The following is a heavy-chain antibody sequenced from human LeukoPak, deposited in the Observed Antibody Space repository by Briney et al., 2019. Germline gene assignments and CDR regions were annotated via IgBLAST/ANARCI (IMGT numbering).Heavy chain of an antibody. J-gene: IGHJ6*03. D-gene: IGHD4-11*01. Sequence: PSGTLSLTCAVSGGSISSSNWWSWVRQPPGKGLEWIGEIYHSGSTNYNPSLKSRVTISVDTSKNQFSLKLSSVTAADTAVYYCARDYRPSVYYYYYYYMDVWGKGTTVTVSS. CDR1: GGSISSSNW. V-gene: IGHV4-4*02. CDR3: ARDYRPSVYYYYYYYMDV. CDR2: IYHSGST.